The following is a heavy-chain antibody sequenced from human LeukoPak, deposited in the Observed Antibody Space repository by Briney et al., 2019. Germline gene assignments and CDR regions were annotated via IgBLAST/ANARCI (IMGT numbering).Heavy chain of an antibody. CDR1: GFTFGDYA. J-gene: IGHJ4*02. D-gene: IGHD3-22*01. Sequence: GGSLRLSCTAPGFTFGDYAMSWFRQAPGKGVGWVGFIRIIAYRGKTEYAASVNGRFTISRDDSKSIAYPQINSLKSEDTAVYYCTRDLVDSSGYYSWGYWGQGTLVTVSS. CDR2: IRIIAYRGKT. CDR3: TRDLVDSSGYYSWGY. V-gene: IGHV3-49*03.